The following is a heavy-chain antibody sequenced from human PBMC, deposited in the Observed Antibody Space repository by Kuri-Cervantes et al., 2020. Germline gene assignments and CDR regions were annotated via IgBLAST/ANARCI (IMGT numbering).Heavy chain of an antibody. CDR3: TRHTGFSSTSSYYYYMDV. CDR1: GFTVSSNY. V-gene: IGHV3-49*04. D-gene: IGHD2-2*01. J-gene: IGHJ6*03. Sequence: GGSLRLSCAASGFTVSSNYMSWVRQAPGEGLEWVGFIRSKAYGGTTEYAASVKGRFTISRDDSKSIAYLQMNSLKTEDTAVYYCTRHTGFSSTSSYYYYMDVWGKGTTVTVSS. CDR2: IRSKAYGGTT.